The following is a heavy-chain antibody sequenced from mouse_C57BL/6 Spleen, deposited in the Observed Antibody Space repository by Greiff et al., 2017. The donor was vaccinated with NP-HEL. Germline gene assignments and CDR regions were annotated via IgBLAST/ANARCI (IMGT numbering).Heavy chain of an antibody. CDR2: IHPNSGST. D-gene: IGHD2-4*01. CDR3: ATFYDYDGGYAMDD. V-gene: IGHV1-64*01. CDR1: GYTFTSYW. Sequence: QVQLQQPGAELVKPGASVKLSCKASGYTFTSYWMHWVKQRPGQGLEWIGMIHPNSGSTNYHEKFKSKAKLTVDKSSSTAYMQRSSLTSEDSAVYYCATFYDYDGGYAMDDWGQGTSVTVSS. J-gene: IGHJ4*01.